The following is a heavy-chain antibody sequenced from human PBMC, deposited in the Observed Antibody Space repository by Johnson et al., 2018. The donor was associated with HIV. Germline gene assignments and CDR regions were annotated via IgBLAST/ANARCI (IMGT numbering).Heavy chain of an antibody. V-gene: IGHV3-30*03. CDR2: ISYDGSNK. D-gene: IGHD1-26*01. CDR1: GFTFRSYG. J-gene: IGHJ3*02. Sequence: QVQLVESGGGVAQPGRSLRLSCAASGFTFRSYGMHWVRQAPGKGLEWVAVISYDGSNKYYADSVKGRFTISRDNSKNTVYLQMNSLKAEDTAVYYCARDRDTRVGATISRTDAFDIWGQGTMVTVSS. CDR3: ARDRDTRVGATISRTDAFDI.